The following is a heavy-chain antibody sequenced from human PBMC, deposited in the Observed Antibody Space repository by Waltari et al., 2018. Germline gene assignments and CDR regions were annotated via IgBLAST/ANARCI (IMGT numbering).Heavy chain of an antibody. Sequence: QVQLVQSGAEVKKPGSSVKVSCKASGGTISRYAISWVRQAPGQGLEWMGRIIPIVNFAHNAQRFHAIVTIAAANSACTAFMGLSSLNSEVSAVSYCASVLPGDGYYYFDFWGQGTLVTVSS. CDR3: ASVLPGDGYYYFDF. J-gene: IGHJ4*02. V-gene: IGHV1-69*04. D-gene: IGHD4-17*01. CDR1: GGTISRYA. CDR2: IIPIVNFA.